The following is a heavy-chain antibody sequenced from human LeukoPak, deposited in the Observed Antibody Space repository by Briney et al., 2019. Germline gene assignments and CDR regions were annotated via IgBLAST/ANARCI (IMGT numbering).Heavy chain of an antibody. V-gene: IGHV3-53*01. D-gene: IGHD3-3*02. CDR3: ARDDLAGNKFFDY. J-gene: IGHJ4*02. Sequence: PGGSLRLSCAASELTLSDNYMSWIRQAPGRGLEWVSFIYSGGSTYYADSVRGRFIISRDTSKNTLYLQMNSLRAEDTAVYYCARDDLAGNKFFDYWGQGTLVTVSS. CDR2: IYSGGST. CDR1: ELTLSDNY.